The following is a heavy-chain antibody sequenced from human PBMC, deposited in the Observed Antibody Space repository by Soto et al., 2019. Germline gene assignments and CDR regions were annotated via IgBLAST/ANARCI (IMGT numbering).Heavy chain of an antibody. V-gene: IGHV3-7*03. CDR1: GFTFNTYW. D-gene: IGHD3-16*01. CDR2: IKEDGSEK. Sequence: GGSLRLSCAASGFTFNTYWMSWVRQAPGKGLEWVANIKEDGSEKYYVDSVKGRFTISRDNAKNSLYLQMNSLRAEDTAVYYCARARGVDSWGQGTLVTVSS. CDR3: ARARGVDS. J-gene: IGHJ5*01.